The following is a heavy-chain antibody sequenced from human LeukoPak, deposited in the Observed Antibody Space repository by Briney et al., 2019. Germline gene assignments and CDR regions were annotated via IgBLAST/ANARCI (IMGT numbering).Heavy chain of an antibody. CDR3: ARWGYRSSSAPRGDY. V-gene: IGHV4-34*01. D-gene: IGHD6-6*01. Sequence: SETLSLTCAVYGGSFSGYYWSWIRQPPGKGLEWIGEINHSGSTNYNPSLKSRVTISVDTSKDQFSLKLSSVTAADTAVYYCARWGYRSSSAPRGDYWGQGTLVTVSS. J-gene: IGHJ4*02. CDR2: INHSGST. CDR1: GGSFSGYY.